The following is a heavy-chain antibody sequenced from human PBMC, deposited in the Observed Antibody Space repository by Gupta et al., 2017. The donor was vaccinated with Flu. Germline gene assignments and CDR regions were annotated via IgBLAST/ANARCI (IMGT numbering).Heavy chain of an antibody. J-gene: IGHJ6*02. Sequence: VQLVESGGGLVQPGRSLRLSCTTSGFTFDDYTMHWVRQSPGKGLEWVAGVSWDGDVTDYADSVMGRFTISRDNGKNSLYLEMTGLRTEDTALYYCAASCSSTRCYVSRFNYAMDLWGQGTTVTVSS. CDR3: AASCSSTRCYVSRFNYAMDL. CDR2: VSWDGDVT. V-gene: IGHV3-9*01. CDR1: GFTFDDYT. D-gene: IGHD2-2*01.